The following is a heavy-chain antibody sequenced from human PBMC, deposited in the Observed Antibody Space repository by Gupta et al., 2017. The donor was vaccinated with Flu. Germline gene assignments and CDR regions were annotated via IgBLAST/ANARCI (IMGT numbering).Heavy chain of an antibody. J-gene: IGHJ6*02. Sequence: GWIRQPPGKGLEWIGSIYYSGSTYYNPSLKSRVTISVDTSKNQFSLKLSSVTAADTAVYYCARHPLTGTQTLSYYYYGMDVWGQGTTVTVSS. CDR2: IYYSGST. CDR3: ARHPLTGTQTLSYYYYGMDV. V-gene: IGHV4-39*01. D-gene: IGHD1-7*01.